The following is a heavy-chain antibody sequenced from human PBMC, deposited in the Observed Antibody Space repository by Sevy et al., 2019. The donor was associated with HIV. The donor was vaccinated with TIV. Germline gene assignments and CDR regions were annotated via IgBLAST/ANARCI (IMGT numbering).Heavy chain of an antibody. J-gene: IGHJ4*02. CDR1: GFPFSSYE. Sequence: GGSLRLSCAASGFPFSSYEMNWVRQAPGRGLEWISYISNTGNTISYSDSVRGRFTLSRDNAKNSLFLHMNSLRAEDTATYYCARDLPPSATTVAHFDYWGRGTLVTVSS. D-gene: IGHD4-17*01. V-gene: IGHV3-48*03. CDR3: ARDLPPSATTVAHFDY. CDR2: ISNTGNTI.